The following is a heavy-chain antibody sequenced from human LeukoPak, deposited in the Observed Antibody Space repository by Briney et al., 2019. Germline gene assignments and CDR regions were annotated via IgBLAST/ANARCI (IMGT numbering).Heavy chain of an antibody. CDR2: ISWNSGSI. V-gene: IGHV3-9*01. Sequence: PGRSLRLSCAASGFTFDDYAMHWVRQAPGKGLEWVSGISWNSGSIGYADSVKGRFTISRDNAKNSLYLQMNSPRAEDTALYYCAKGQDVVVVAATLDYWGQGTLVTVSS. CDR3: AKGQDVVVVAATLDY. D-gene: IGHD2-15*01. CDR1: GFTFDDYA. J-gene: IGHJ4*02.